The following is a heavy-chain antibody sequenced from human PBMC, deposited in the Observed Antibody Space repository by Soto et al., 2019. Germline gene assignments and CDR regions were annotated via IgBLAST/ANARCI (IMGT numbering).Heavy chain of an antibody. J-gene: IGHJ4*02. Sequence: VQLVESGGGVVQPGRSLRLSCAASGFTFSVSWMNWVRQAPGKGLEWVAYISADGRETKHVDSVKGRFTISRDNAKNSLYLDMDSLRAEDTAVYYCARTPRLLDSWGQGTLVTVSS. CDR1: GFTFSVSW. CDR3: ARTPRLLDS. CDR2: ISADGRET. D-gene: IGHD6-6*01. V-gene: IGHV3-7*01.